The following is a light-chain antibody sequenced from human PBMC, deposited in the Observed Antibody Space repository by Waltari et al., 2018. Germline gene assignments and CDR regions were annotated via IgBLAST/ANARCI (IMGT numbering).Light chain of an antibody. J-gene: IGKJ4*01. Sequence: EIVMTQSPATLSVSPGERATLSCRASQRVSSNLAWYQQKPGQAPRLLIYGAATRATGIPASFSGSGSGTEFTLTISSLQSEDFAVYYCQQYNNWPLLTFGGGTKVEIK. V-gene: IGKV3-15*01. CDR3: QQYNNWPLLT. CDR2: GAA. CDR1: QRVSSN.